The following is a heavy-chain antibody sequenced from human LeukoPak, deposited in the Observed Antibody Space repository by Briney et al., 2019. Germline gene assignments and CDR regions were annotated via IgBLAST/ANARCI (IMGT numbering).Heavy chain of an antibody. CDR2: INWNGGST. D-gene: IGHD6-19*01. J-gene: IGHJ5*02. Sequence: GRSLRLSCAASGFTFDDYGMSWVRQAPGKGLEWVSGINWNGGSTGYADSVKGRFTISRDNAKNSLYLQMNSLRAEDTALYYCARDLVAVAGTLRFDPWGQGTLVTVSS. CDR1: GFTFDDYG. V-gene: IGHV3-20*04. CDR3: ARDLVAVAGTLRFDP.